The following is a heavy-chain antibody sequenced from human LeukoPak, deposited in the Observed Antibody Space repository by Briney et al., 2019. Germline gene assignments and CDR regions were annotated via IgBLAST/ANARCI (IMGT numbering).Heavy chain of an antibody. V-gene: IGHV1-2*02. CDR1: GYTFTGYY. J-gene: IGHJ3*02. D-gene: IGHD3-22*01. Sequence: GASVKVSCKASGYTFTGYYMHWVRQAPGQGLGWMGWINPNSGGTNYAQKFQGRVTMTRDTSISTAYMELSRLRSDDTAVYYCARGVTMIVVAEEAFDIWGQGTMVTVSS. CDR2: INPNSGGT. CDR3: ARGVTMIVVAEEAFDI.